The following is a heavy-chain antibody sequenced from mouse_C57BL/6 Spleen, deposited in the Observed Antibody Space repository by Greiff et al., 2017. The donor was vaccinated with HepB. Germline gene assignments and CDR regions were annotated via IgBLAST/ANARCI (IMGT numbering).Heavy chain of an antibody. CDR1: GYSFTGYY. CDR2: INPSTGGT. D-gene: IGHD1-1*01. V-gene: IGHV1-42*01. Sequence: VQLQQSGPELVKPGASVKISCKASGYSFTGYYMNWVKQSPEKSLEWIGEINPSTGGTTYNQKFKAKATLTVDKSSSTAYMQLKSLTCEDSAVYYCARRIFTTVVARYFDVWGTGTTVTVSS. CDR3: ARRIFTTVVARYFDV. J-gene: IGHJ1*03.